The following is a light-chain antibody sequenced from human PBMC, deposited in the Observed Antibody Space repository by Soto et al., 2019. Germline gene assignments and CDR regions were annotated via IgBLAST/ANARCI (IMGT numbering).Light chain of an antibody. CDR2: GAS. J-gene: IGKJ1*01. V-gene: IGKV3-15*01. CDR3: QHFGSSLRT. Sequence: EIVLTQSPATLSVSPGERATLSCRASQSVSSNLAWYQQKPGQAPRLLIYGASTRATGIPARFSGSGSGTEFTLTISSLKSEDYAVYYCQHFGSSLRTFGQGTKVDIK. CDR1: QSVSSN.